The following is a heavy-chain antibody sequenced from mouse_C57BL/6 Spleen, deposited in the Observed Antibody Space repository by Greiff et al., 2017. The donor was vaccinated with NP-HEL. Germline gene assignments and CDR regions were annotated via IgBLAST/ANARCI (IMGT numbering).Heavy chain of an antibody. J-gene: IGHJ1*03. V-gene: IGHV5-17*01. CDR1: GFTFSDYG. Sequence: EVQLQESGGGLVKPGGSLKLSCAASGFTFSDYGMHWVRQAPEKGLEWVAYISSGSSTIYYADTVKGRFTIARDNAKNTLFLQMTSLRSEDTAMYYCARPPLIGGYFDVWGTGTTVTVSS. CDR3: ARPPLIGGYFDV. CDR2: ISSGSSTI.